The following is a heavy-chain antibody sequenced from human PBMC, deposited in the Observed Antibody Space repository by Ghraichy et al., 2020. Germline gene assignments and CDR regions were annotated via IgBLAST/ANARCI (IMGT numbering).Heavy chain of an antibody. CDR1: GGSISSSAYY. D-gene: IGHD1-26*01. Sequence: SETLSLTCTVSGGSISSSAYYWGWIRQPPGKGLEWIGSIYNSVSTYYNPSLKSRVTISVDPSKNQFSLKLSSVTAADTAVYYWARGDSYWGQGTLVTVSS. CDR2: IYNSVST. V-gene: IGHV4-39*01. J-gene: IGHJ4*02. CDR3: ARGDSY.